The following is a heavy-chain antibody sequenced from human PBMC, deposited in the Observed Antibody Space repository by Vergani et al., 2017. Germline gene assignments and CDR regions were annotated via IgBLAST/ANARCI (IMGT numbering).Heavy chain of an antibody. Sequence: QVQLVQSGAEVKKPGSSVKVSCKASGGTFSSYAISWVRQAPGQGLEWMGRIIPIFGTANYAQKFQGRVTITADESTSTAYMELSSLRSEDTAVYYCAKAPRYYGSGSPQSIDYWGQGTLVTVSS. CDR3: AKAPRYYGSGSPQSIDY. V-gene: IGHV1-69*18. D-gene: IGHD3-10*01. J-gene: IGHJ4*02. CDR1: GGTFSSYA. CDR2: IIPIFGTA.